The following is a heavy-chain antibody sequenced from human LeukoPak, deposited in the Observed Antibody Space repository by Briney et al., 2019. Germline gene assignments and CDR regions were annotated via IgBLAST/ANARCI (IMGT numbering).Heavy chain of an antibody. Sequence: ASVKVSCKASGYAFTGYYMHWVRQAPGQGLEWMGLINPNSGGTNYAQKFQGRVTMTRDTSISTAYMELSRLRSDDTAVYYCARASQWLVIYSYFDYWGQGTLVTVSS. CDR1: GYAFTGYY. CDR2: INPNSGGT. D-gene: IGHD6-19*01. CDR3: ARASQWLVIYSYFDY. V-gene: IGHV1-2*02. J-gene: IGHJ4*02.